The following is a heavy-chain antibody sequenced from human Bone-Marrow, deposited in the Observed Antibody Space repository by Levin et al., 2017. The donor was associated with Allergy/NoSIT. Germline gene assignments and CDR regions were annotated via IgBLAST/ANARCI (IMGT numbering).Heavy chain of an antibody. J-gene: IGHJ4*02. CDR1: GFTFSSFE. V-gene: IGHV3-48*03. CDR3: ARLYGFSGVHY. CDR2: ISSTGSSI. Sequence: GGSLRLSCVGSGFTFSSFEMNWVRQAPGKGLEWISYISSTGSSIHYADSVKGRVIISRDNAKNSVFLQMKSLRAEDTGVYYCARLYGFSGVHYWGQGTLVTVSS. D-gene: IGHD2-2*03.